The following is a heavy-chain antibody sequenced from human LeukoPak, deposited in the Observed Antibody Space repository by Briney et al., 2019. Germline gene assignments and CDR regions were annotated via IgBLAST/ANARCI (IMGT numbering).Heavy chain of an antibody. CDR3: WAEELAAGTFDY. V-gene: IGHV4-39*07. CDR2: IYYSGST. Sequence: SETLSLTCTVSGGSISSSSYYWGWIRQPPGKGLEWIGSIYYSGSTYYNPSLKSRVTISVDTSKNQFSLKLSSVTAADTAVYYCWAEELAAGTFDYWGQGTLVTVSS. J-gene: IGHJ4*02. CDR1: GGSISSSSYY. D-gene: IGHD6-13*01.